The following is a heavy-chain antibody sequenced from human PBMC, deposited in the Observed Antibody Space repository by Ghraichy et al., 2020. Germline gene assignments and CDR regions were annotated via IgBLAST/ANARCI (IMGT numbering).Heavy chain of an antibody. J-gene: IGHJ4*02. V-gene: IGHV4-59*01. D-gene: IGHD1-26*01. CDR1: GGSINSYF. CDR3: ASLRSGSGSYYLL. Sequence: GGSINSYFWNWIRQPPGKGLEWIGDIYYTGSTDYNPSLKSRVTMSIDTSKNLFSLKLISVTAADTAVYYCASLRSGSGSYYLLWGQGTLVTVSS. CDR2: IYYTGST.